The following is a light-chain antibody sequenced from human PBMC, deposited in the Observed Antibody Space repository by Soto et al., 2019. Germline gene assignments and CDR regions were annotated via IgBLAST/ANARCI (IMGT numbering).Light chain of an antibody. CDR3: QVWDSSSDHPGV. Sequence: SYELTQPPSVSVAPGKTARITCGGNNIGSKSVHWYQQKPGQAPVLVIYYESDRPSGIPERFSGSNSGNTATLTISRVEAGDEADYYCQVWDSSSDHPGVFGGGTKLTVL. J-gene: IGLJ2*01. CDR2: YES. CDR1: NIGSKS. V-gene: IGLV3-21*04.